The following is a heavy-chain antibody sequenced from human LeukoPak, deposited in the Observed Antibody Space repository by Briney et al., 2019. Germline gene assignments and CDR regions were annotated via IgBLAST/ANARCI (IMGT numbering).Heavy chain of an antibody. CDR2: MNPNSGNT. D-gene: IGHD3-22*01. CDR3: ARGQYDSSGPPRKNPRNYYFDY. J-gene: IGHJ4*02. Sequence: GASVKVSCKASGYTFTSYDINWVRQATGQGLEWMGWMNPNSGNTGYAQKFQGRVTMTRNTSISTAYMELSSLRSEDTAVYYCARGQYDSSGPPRKNPRNYYFDYWGQGTLVTVSS. V-gene: IGHV1-8*01. CDR1: GYTFTSYD.